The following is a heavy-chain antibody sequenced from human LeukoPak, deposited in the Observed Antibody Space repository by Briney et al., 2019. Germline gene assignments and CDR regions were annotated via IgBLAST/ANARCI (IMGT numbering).Heavy chain of an antibody. V-gene: IGHV1-46*01. CDR3: ARRDYDILTGYYADYYYYYMDV. D-gene: IGHD3-9*01. CDR1: GYTFTSYY. Sequence: ASVKVSCKASGYTFTSYYMHWVRQAPGQGLEWMGIINPSGGSTSYAQKFQGRVTITADKSTSTAYMELSSLRSEDTAVYYCARRDYDILTGYYADYYYYYMDVWGKGTTVTVSS. J-gene: IGHJ6*03. CDR2: INPSGGST.